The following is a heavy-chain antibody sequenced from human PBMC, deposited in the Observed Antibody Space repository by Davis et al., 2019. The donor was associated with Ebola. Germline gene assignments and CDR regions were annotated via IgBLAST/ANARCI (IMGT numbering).Heavy chain of an antibody. CDR1: GFTFSSYS. D-gene: IGHD2-15*01. J-gene: IGHJ4*02. V-gene: IGHV3-21*01. Sequence: GESLKISCAASGFTFSSYSMNWVRQAPGKGLEWVSSISSSSSYIYYADSVKGRFTISRDNSKNTLYLQMNSLRAEDTAVYYCARGEDIVVVVAAKASFDYWGQGTLVTVSS. CDR3: ARGEDIVVVVAAKASFDY. CDR2: ISSSSSYI.